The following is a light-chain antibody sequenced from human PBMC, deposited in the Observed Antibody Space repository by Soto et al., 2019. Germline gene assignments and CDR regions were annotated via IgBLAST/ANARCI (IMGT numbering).Light chain of an antibody. CDR2: GAS. CDR3: QQSYTSPTT. J-gene: IGKJ5*01. Sequence: DIHMTHSPSFLSAPIGERVTITCRASQSIGKHLNWYQQKPAKAPKFLIYGASTLQSGVPSRFTGSGSGTDFTLTVNSLQAEDFATYYCQQSYTSPTTFGQGTRLEIK. V-gene: IGKV1-39*01. CDR1: QSIGKH.